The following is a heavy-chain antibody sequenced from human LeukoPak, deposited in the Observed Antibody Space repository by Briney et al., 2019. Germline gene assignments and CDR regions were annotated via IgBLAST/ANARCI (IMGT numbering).Heavy chain of an antibody. D-gene: IGHD3-10*01. J-gene: IGHJ4*02. CDR2: MNPNSGNT. CDR3: AREIRFGGYDY. CDR1: GYTFTSYD. V-gene: IGHV1-8*03. Sequence: ASVKVSCKASGYTFTSYDINWVRQATGQGLEWMGWMNPNSGNTGYAQKFQGRVTITRNTSISTAYVELSSLRSEDTAVYYCAREIRFGGYDYWGQGTLVTVSS.